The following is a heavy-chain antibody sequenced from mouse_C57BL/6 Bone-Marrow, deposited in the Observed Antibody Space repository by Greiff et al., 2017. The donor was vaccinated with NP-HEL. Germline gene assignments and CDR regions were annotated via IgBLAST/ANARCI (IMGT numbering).Heavy chain of an antibody. CDR3: ARRSLFYSWFAY. J-gene: IGHJ3*01. V-gene: IGHV1-69*01. D-gene: IGHD6-2*01. CDR1: GYTFTSYW. CDR2: IDPSDSYT. Sequence: QVQLQQSGAELVMPGASVKLSCKASGYTFTSYWMHWVKQRPGQGLEWIGEIDPSDSYTNYNQKFKGKSTLTVDKSSSTAYMQLSSLTSEDSAVYYCARRSLFYSWFAYWGQGTLVTVSA.